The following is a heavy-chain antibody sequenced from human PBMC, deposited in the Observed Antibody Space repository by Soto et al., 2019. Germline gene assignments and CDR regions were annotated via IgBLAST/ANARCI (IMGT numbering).Heavy chain of an antibody. CDR3: ARSMVYDSSGYSDY. J-gene: IGHJ4*02. CDR1: GFTVSSNY. D-gene: IGHD3-22*01. Sequence: GGSLRLSCAASGFTVSSNYMSWVRQAPGKGLEWVSVIYSGGSTYYADSVKGRFTISRDNSKNTLYLQMNSLRSEDTAVYYCARSMVYDSSGYSDYWGQGTLVTVSS. V-gene: IGHV3-53*05. CDR2: IYSGGST.